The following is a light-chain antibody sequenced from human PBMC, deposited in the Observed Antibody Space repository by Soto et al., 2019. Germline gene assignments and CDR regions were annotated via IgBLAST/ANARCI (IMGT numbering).Light chain of an antibody. CDR2: AAS. CDR1: QTVSRNS. Sequence: EVVLTQSPGTLPLSPGDRATRSCRASQTVSRNSLAWYQQKPGQAPRLLIYAASSRATGIPDRFSGSGSGTNFPLTITRLEPEDLAVFYCQQIDSAPATFGQGNKVEIK. V-gene: IGKV3-20*01. J-gene: IGKJ1*01. CDR3: QQIDSAPAT.